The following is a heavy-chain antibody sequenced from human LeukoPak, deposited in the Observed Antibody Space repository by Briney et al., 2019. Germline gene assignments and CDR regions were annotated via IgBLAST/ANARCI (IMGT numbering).Heavy chain of an antibody. V-gene: IGHV1-69*05. J-gene: IGHJ3*02. Sequence: ASVKVSCKASGGTFSSYAISWVRQAPGQGLEWMGRIIPIFGTANYAQKFQGRVTITTDESTSTAYMEQSSLRSEDTAVYYCAREVPELNNAFDIWGQGTMVTVSS. CDR3: AREVPELNNAFDI. D-gene: IGHD1-26*01. CDR1: GGTFSSYA. CDR2: IIPIFGTA.